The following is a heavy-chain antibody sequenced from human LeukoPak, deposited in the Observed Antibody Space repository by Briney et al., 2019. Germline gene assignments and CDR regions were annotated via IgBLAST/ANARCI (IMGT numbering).Heavy chain of an antibody. Sequence: GGSLRLSCAASGFTFRTYYMSWVRQAPGKGLEWVANVKQDGSEKYYVDSVKGRFTISRDNAKNSLYLQMDSLRADDTALYYCARGGVRLDYWGQGTLVTVSS. CDR3: ARGGVRLDY. CDR2: VKQDGSEK. V-gene: IGHV3-7*01. J-gene: IGHJ4*02. D-gene: IGHD4-23*01. CDR1: GFTFRTYY.